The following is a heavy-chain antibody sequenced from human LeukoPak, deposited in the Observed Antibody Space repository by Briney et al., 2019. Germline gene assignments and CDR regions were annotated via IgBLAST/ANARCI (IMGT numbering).Heavy chain of an antibody. Sequence: SETLSLTCTVSGGSMSSYYWSWLRQPPGKGLEWIGYMYYSGSTNYNPSLKSRVTISVGTSKNQFSLKLSSVTAADTAVYYRATQSNYYDSSGYYYWSAPWGQGTLVTVSS. CDR1: GGSMSSYY. J-gene: IGHJ5*02. CDR2: MYYSGST. CDR3: ATQSNYYDSSGYYYWSAP. V-gene: IGHV4-59*01. D-gene: IGHD3-22*01.